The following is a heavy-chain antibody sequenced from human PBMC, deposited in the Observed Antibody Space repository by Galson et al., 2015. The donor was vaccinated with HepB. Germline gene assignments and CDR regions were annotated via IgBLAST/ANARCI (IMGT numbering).Heavy chain of an antibody. J-gene: IGHJ3*02. D-gene: IGHD6-13*01. CDR2: IIPIFGTA. Sequence: SVKVSCKASGGTFSSYAISWVRQAPGQGLEWMGGIIPIFGTANYAQKFQGRVAITADESTSTAYMELSSLRCEDTAVYYCAREGPPVAAAGTAAFDIWGQGTMVTVSS. CDR3: AREGPPVAAAGTAAFDI. V-gene: IGHV1-69*13. CDR1: GGTFSSYA.